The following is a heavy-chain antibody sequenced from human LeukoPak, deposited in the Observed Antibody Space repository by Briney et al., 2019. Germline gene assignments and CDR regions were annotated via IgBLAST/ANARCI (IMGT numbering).Heavy chain of an antibody. CDR2: ISGSGGST. J-gene: IGHJ5*02. V-gene: IGHV3-23*01. CDR1: GLTFSSYA. CDR3: AKRSDCGGDCYGRDWFDP. D-gene: IGHD2-21*01. Sequence: LAGGSLRLSRAASGLTFSSYAMSWVRQAPGKGLEWVSAISGSGGSTYYADSVKGRFTISRDNSKNTLYLQMNSLRAEDTAVYYCAKRSDCGGDCYGRDWFDPWGQGTLVTVSS.